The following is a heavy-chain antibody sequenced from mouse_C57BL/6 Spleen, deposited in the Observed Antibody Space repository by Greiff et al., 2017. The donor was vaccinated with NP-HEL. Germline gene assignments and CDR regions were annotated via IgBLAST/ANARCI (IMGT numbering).Heavy chain of an antibody. Sequence: EVQVVESGGGLVQPGGSLSLSCAASGFTFTDYYMSWVRQPPGKALEWLGFIRNKANGYTTEYSASVKGRFTISRDNSQSILYLQMNALRAEDSATYYCASSHSSYGYDVFAYWGQGTLVTVSA. CDR1: GFTFTDYY. J-gene: IGHJ3*01. CDR2: IRNKANGYTT. D-gene: IGHD2-9*01. CDR3: ASSHSSYGYDVFAY. V-gene: IGHV7-3*01.